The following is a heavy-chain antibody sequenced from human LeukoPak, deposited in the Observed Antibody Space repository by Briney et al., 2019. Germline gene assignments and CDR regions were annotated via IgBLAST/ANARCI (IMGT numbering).Heavy chain of an antibody. CDR1: GGSFSGYY. J-gene: IGHJ4*02. V-gene: IGHV4-34*01. D-gene: IGHD2-2*01. CDR2: INHSGST. Sequence: SETLSLTCAVYGGSFSGYYWSWIRQPPGKGLEWIGEINHSGSTNYNPSLKSRVTISVDTSKNQFSLKLSSVTAADTAVYYCATAPAAMPNYWGQGTLVTVSS. CDR3: ATAPAAMPNY.